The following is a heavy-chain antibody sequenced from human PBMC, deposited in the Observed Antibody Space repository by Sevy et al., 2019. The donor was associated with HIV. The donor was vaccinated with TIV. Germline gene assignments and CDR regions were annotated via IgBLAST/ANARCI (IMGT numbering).Heavy chain of an antibody. CDR3: ATSAQPYYYDSSGYYYGFDY. V-gene: IGHV3-11*01. D-gene: IGHD3-22*01. CDR2: ISSSGSTI. J-gene: IGHJ4*02. Sequence: GGSLRLSCAASGFTFSDYYMSWIRQAPGKGLEGVSYISSSGSTIYYEDSVKGRFTISRDNAKNSLYLQMNSLRAEDTAVYYCATSAQPYYYDSSGYYYGFDYWGQGTLVTVSS. CDR1: GFTFSDYY.